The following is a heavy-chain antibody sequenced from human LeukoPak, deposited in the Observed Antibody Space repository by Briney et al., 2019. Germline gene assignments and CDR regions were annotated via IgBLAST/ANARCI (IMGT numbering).Heavy chain of an antibody. Sequence: SQTLSLTCTVSGGSISSGSYYWSWIRQPAGKGLEWIGRIYTSGSTNYNPSLKSRVTISVDTSKNQFSLKLSSVTAADTAVYYCARVHMSMTTVTTFDYWGQGTLVTVSS. D-gene: IGHD4-17*01. J-gene: IGHJ4*02. CDR3: ARVHMSMTTVTTFDY. V-gene: IGHV4-61*02. CDR2: IYTSGST. CDR1: GGSISSGSYY.